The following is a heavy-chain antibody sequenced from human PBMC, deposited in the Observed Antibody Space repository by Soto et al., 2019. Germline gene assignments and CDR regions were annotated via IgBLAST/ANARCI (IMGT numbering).Heavy chain of an antibody. CDR1: GFTFSSYA. Sequence: PGWSLRLSCAASGFTFSSYAMSWVRQAPGKGLEWISSISGSGGSTYHADSVKGRFTISRDNSKNTLYLQMNSLRAEDTAVYYCAKGSASGSPYYFDYWGQGTLVTVSS. V-gene: IGHV3-23*01. CDR3: AKGSASGSPYYFDY. D-gene: IGHD6-25*01. J-gene: IGHJ4*02. CDR2: ISGSGGST.